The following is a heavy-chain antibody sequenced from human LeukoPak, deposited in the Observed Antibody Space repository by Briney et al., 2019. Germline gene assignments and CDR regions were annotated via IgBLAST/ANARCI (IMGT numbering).Heavy chain of an antibody. CDR1: GGSISSGSYY. J-gene: IGHJ3*02. V-gene: IGHV4-61*02. Sequence: SETLSLTCTVSGGSISSGSYYWSWIRQPAGKGLEWIGRIYTSGSTNYNPSLKSRVTISVDTSKNQFSLKLSSVTAADTAVYYCARRTGYCSSTSCYTGVAFDIWGQGTMVTVSS. CDR3: ARRTGYCSSTSCYTGVAFDI. CDR2: IYTSGST. D-gene: IGHD2-2*02.